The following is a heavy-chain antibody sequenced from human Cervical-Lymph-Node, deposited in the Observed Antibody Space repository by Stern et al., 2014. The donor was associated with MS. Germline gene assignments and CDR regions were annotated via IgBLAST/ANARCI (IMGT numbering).Heavy chain of an antibody. CDR3: ARGELKEGLVRGMDV. V-gene: IGHV1-69*01. J-gene: IGHJ6*02. CDR1: GGTFSSYA. CDR2: XIHIFGTA. Sequence: MQMVESGAEVKKPGASVKVSCKASGGTFSSYAISWGRQAPGQGIEWMGGXIHIFGTAKYAQKFQSRVTITADESTSTAYMELSSLRSEDTAVYYCARGELKEGLVRGMDVWGQGTTVTVSS. D-gene: IGHD1-26*01.